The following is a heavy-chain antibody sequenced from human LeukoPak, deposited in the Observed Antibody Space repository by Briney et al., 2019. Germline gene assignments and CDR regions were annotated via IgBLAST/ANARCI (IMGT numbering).Heavy chain of an antibody. CDR2: IYYSGST. CDR1: GGSISSYY. D-gene: IGHD5-12*01. Sequence: PSETLSLTCTVSGGSISSYYWSWIRQPPGKGLEWIGYIYYSGSTYYNPSLKSRVTISVDTSKNQFSLKLSSVTAADTAVYYCTREDIVATTYGYWGQGTLVTVSS. J-gene: IGHJ4*02. V-gene: IGHV4-59*12. CDR3: TREDIVATTYGY.